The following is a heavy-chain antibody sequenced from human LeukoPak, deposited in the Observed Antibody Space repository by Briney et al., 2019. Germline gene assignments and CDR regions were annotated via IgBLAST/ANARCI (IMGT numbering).Heavy chain of an antibody. CDR2: ITGSGGST. J-gene: IGHJ4*02. D-gene: IGHD6-19*01. CDR3: AKARQWLVRGEFDY. V-gene: IGHV3-23*01. Sequence: PGGSRRLSCAASGFTFSNYAMSWVRQAPGKGLQWVSAITGSGGSTYYADSVKGRFTISRDNSNNTLYLQMNSLRAEDTAVYYCAKARQWLVRGEFDYWGQGTLVTVSS. CDR1: GFTFSNYA.